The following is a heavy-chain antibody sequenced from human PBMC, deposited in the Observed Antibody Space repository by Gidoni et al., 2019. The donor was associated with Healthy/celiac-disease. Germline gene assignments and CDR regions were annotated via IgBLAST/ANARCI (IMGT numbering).Heavy chain of an antibody. D-gene: IGHD4-17*01. J-gene: IGHJ3*02. CDR2: IKSKTDGGTT. CDR3: TSPHDYGDDDAFDI. Sequence: EVQLVESGGGLVKPGGSLRLSCAASGFTLRNAWMSWVRQAPGKGLEWVGRIKSKTDGGTTDYAAPVKGRFTISRDDSKNTLYLQMNSLKTEDTAVYYCTSPHDYGDDDAFDIWGQGTMVTVSS. V-gene: IGHV3-15*01. CDR1: GFTLRNAW.